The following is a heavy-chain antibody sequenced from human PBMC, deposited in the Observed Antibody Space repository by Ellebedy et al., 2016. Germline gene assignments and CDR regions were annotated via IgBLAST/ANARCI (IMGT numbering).Heavy chain of an antibody. CDR3: ARERILWFGDSKYFDY. CDR1: GGSISSGSYY. V-gene: IGHV4-61*02. CDR2: IYTSGST. J-gene: IGHJ4*02. Sequence: SETLSLTXTVSGGSISSGSYYWSWIRQPAGKGLEWIGRIYTSGSTNYNPSLKSQVTMSVDTSKNQFSLKLSSVTAADTAVYYWARERILWFGDSKYFDYWGQGTLVTVSS. D-gene: IGHD3-10*01.